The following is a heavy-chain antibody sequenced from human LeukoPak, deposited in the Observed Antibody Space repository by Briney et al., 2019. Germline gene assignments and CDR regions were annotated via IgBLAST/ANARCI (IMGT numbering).Heavy chain of an antibody. J-gene: IGHJ4*02. CDR3: TKENSGTSGNY. CDR1: RFTLSYSY. V-gene: IGHV3-30*02. Sequence: QPGGSLRLSCAASRFTLSYSYMSWIRQAPGKGLEWVALIRYDGGNKYYADSVKGRFTISRDNSKNTLYLQMNSLRVEDTAVYYCTKENSGTSGNYWGQGTLVTVSS. CDR2: IRYDGGNK. D-gene: IGHD1-26*01.